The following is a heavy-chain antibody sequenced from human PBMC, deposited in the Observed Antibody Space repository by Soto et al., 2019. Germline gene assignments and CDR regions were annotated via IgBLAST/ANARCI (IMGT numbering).Heavy chain of an antibody. CDR2: INAGNGNT. CDR1: GDTFTSYA. D-gene: IGHD3-22*01. J-gene: IGHJ5*02. Sequence: GASLKVSCKASGDTFTSYAMHWVRQAPGQRLEWMGWINAGNGNTKYSQKFQGRVTITRDTSASTAYMELSSLRSEDTAVYYCARGLPPASGYFGLVYNWFDHWGQGTLVTVSS. V-gene: IGHV1-3*01. CDR3: ARGLPPASGYFGLVYNWFDH.